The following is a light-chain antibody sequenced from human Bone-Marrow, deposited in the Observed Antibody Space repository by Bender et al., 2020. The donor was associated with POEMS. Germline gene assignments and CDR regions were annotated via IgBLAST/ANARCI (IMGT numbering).Light chain of an antibody. CDR1: DLGSRS. CDR2: DGS. CDR3: QVWHSSSDHVI. Sequence: SYVMTQPPSVSVAPGQTARITCGGDDLGSRSVHWYQQQPGQAPVLVVYDGSDRPSGIPERFSGSNSGNMATLTISRVEVGDEADYYCQVWHSSSDHVIFGGGTKLTVL. J-gene: IGLJ2*01. V-gene: IGLV3-21*02.